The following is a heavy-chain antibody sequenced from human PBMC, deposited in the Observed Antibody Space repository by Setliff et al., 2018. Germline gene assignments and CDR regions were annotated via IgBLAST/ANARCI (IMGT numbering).Heavy chain of an antibody. V-gene: IGHV5-10-1*01. CDR2: IDPSDSYT. J-gene: IGHJ6*03. Sequence: GESLKISCKGSGYSFTSYWISWVRQMPGKGLEWMGGIDPSDSYTNYSPSFQGHVTISGDKSISTAYLQWSSLKASDTAMYYCARIRRDIVVVVGATPDYYDYMDVWGKGTTVTVSS. CDR3: ARIRRDIVVVVGATPDYYDYMDV. CDR1: GYSFTSYW. D-gene: IGHD2-15*01.